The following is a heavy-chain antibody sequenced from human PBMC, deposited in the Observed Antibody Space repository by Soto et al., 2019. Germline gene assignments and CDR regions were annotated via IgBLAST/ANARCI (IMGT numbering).Heavy chain of an antibody. CDR3: AKEEQQLFPLFDS. Sequence: WGSLRLSCAVSAFTFSSYAMSWVRQAPGKGLEWVSAISGSGGSTYYADSVKGRFTISRDNSKNTLYLQMNSLRAEDTAVYYCAKEEQQLFPLFDSWGQGTLVNVSS. D-gene: IGHD6-13*01. V-gene: IGHV3-23*01. J-gene: IGHJ4*02. CDR1: AFTFSSYA. CDR2: ISGSGGST.